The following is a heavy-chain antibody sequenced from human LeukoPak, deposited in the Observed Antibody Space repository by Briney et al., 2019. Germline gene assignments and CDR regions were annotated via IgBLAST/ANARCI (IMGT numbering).Heavy chain of an antibody. Sequence: ASVKVSCKTSGYTFTNYDINWVRQATGRGLEWLGFVNPNSGNTGYAQKFQGRVTVTRNTSIRTAYMELTSLRSEDTAVYYCAVGVLSGGHEWAFYIWGQGTMVSVSS. CDR3: AVGVLSGGHEWAFYI. V-gene: IGHV1-8*01. J-gene: IGHJ3*02. D-gene: IGHD5-12*01. CDR2: VNPNSGNT. CDR1: GYTFTNYD.